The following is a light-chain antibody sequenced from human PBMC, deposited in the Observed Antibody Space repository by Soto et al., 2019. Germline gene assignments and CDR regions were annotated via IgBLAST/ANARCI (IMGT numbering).Light chain of an antibody. V-gene: IGKV3-11*01. CDR3: QQHSDWFSWT. Sequence: EIVLTQSPATLSLSPGERATLSCRASQSVRNYLAWYQQKPGQTPRLLIYDSSVRASGIPARFSGSGSGTDFTLTIISLEPEDFAVYFCQQHSDWFSWTFGQGTKVEVK. CDR2: DSS. CDR1: QSVRNY. J-gene: IGKJ1*01.